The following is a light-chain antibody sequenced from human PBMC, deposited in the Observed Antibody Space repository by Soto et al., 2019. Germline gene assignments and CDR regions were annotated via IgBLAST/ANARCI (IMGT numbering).Light chain of an antibody. J-gene: IGLJ7*01. CDR2: DVN. CDR1: SSDVGSYNY. CDR3: LSYAGSYNFV. V-gene: IGLV2-11*01. Sequence: QPVLTQPRSVSGSPGQSITISCTGSSSDVGSYNYVSWYQQHPGQAPKFMIYDVNKRPSGVSHRFSGSKSGNTASLTISGLQADDEADYYCLSYAGSYNFVFGSGTQLTVL.